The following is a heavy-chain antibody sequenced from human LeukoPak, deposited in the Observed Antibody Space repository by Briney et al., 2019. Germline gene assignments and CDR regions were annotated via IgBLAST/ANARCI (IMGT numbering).Heavy chain of an antibody. CDR2: IYTSGST. V-gene: IGHV4-4*07. J-gene: IGHJ6*03. CDR3: ARDSSYYYYYMDV. Sequence: SETLSLTCTVSGGSISSYYWSWIRQPAGKGLEWIGRIYTSGSTNYNPSLKSRVTLLVDTSKNQFSLKLSSVTAADTAVYYCARDSSYYYYYMDVWGKGTTVTVSS. CDR1: GGSISSYY.